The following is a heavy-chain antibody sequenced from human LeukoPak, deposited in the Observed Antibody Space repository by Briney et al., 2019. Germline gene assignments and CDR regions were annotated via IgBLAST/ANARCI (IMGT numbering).Heavy chain of an antibody. V-gene: IGHV3-23*01. CDR3: APDTHDILTGYFFDY. CDR2: ISGSGGST. J-gene: IGHJ4*02. Sequence: GGSLRLSCAASGFTFSSYAMSWVRQAPGKGLEWVSAISGSGGSTYYADSVKGRFTISRDNSKNTLYLQMNSLRAEDTAVYCCAPDTHDILTGYFFDYWGQGTLVTVSS. CDR1: GFTFSSYA. D-gene: IGHD3-9*01.